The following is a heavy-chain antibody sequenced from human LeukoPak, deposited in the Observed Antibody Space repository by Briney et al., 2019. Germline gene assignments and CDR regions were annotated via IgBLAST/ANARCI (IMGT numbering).Heavy chain of an antibody. CDR3: VKDRTGTYTLDY. CDR2: ISDDGSRQ. D-gene: IGHD3-10*01. CDR1: GFTFSNYA. J-gene: IGHJ4*02. V-gene: IGHV3-30-3*01. Sequence: GGSLRLSCAATGFTFSNYAIHWGRQAPGKGLEWVAFISDDGSRQHYADSVKGRFTISRDNSKNTLNLRMNSLRAEDTAVYYCVKDRTGTYTLDYWGQGTLVTVSS.